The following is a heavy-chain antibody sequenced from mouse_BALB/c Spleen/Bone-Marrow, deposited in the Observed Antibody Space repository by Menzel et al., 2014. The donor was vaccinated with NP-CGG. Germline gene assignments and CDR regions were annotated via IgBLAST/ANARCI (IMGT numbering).Heavy chain of an antibody. Sequence: VQGVESGAELVKPGASVKLSCKASGYTFTSYYMYWVKQRPGQGLEWFGEINPSNGGTNFNEKFKSKATLTVDKSSSTAYMQLSSLTSEDSAVYYCTREGDSPFAYWGQGTLVTVSA. J-gene: IGHJ3*01. CDR3: TREGDSPFAY. CDR1: GYTFTSYY. D-gene: IGHD2-13*01. V-gene: IGHV1S81*02. CDR2: INPSNGGT.